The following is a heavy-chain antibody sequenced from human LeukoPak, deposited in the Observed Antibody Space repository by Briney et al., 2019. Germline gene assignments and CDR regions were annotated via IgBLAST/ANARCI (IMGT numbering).Heavy chain of an antibody. CDR3: AKRGSYYYYMDV. Sequence: GGSLRLSCAASGFTFSSYGMHWVRQAPGKGLEWVAFIRYDGSNKYYADSVKGRFTISRDNSKNTLYLQMNSLRAEDTAVYYCAKRGSYYYYMDVWGKGTTVTISS. CDR2: IRYDGSNK. V-gene: IGHV3-30*02. CDR1: GFTFSSYG. J-gene: IGHJ6*03.